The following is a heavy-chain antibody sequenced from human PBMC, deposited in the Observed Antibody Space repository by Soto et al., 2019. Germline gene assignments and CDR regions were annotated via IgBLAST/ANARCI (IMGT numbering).Heavy chain of an antibody. V-gene: IGHV3-30-3*01. D-gene: IGHD3-10*01. CDR2: ISYDGSNK. Sequence: QVQLVESGGGVVQPGRSLRLSCAASGFTFSTYAMHWVRQAPGKGLEWVTVISYDGSNKYYADSVKGRFTISRDNPKNTMYLQMNSLRDEDTAVYYCARGAVRGRWGGWFDPWGQGTLVTVSS. J-gene: IGHJ5*02. CDR1: GFTFSTYA. CDR3: ARGAVRGRWGGWFDP.